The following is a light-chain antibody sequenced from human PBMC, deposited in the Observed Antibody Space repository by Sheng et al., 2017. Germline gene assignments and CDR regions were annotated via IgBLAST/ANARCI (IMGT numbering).Light chain of an antibody. J-gene: IGLJ2*01. Sequence: SVLTQPPSVSVAPGQSVTISCTGSISNIGSNYDVQWYQHLPGTAPKLLIYGHSNRPSGVPDRFSGSRSGTSASLAITGLQAEDEADYYCQSYDSDLSGVLFGGGTKLTVV. CDR1: ISNIGSNYD. CDR3: QSYDSDLSGVL. V-gene: IGLV1-40*01. CDR2: GHS.